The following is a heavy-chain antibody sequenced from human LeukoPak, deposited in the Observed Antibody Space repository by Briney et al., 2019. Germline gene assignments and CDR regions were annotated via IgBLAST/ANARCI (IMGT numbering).Heavy chain of an antibody. D-gene: IGHD3-10*01. Sequence: SETLSLTCTVSGASMRTYYWSWIRQPPGKGLEWIGFIYHSGSTDYNPSLKSRGTISVDTSKNQFSLKLSSVTAADTAVYYCARTNYYGSGSYYPDLWGQGTLVTISS. CDR2: IYHSGST. CDR3: ARTNYYGSGSYYPDL. J-gene: IGHJ5*02. V-gene: IGHV4-59*08. CDR1: GASMRTYY.